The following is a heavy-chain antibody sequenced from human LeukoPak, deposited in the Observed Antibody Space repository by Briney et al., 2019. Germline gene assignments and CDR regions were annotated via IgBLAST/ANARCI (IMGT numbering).Heavy chain of an antibody. CDR2: ISWDGGST. D-gene: IGHD3-10*01. CDR1: GFTFSSYT. Sequence: PGGSLRLSCAASGFTFSSYTMHWVRQAPGKGLEWVSLISWDGGSTYYADSVKGRFTISRDNSKNSLYLQMNSLRTEDTALYYCAKAGDYYGSGSYNYYYMDVWGKGTTVTVSS. J-gene: IGHJ6*03. CDR3: AKAGDYYGSGSYNYYYMDV. V-gene: IGHV3-43*01.